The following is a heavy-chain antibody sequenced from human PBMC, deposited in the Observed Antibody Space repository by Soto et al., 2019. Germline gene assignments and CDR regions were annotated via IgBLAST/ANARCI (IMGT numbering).Heavy chain of an antibody. D-gene: IGHD3-9*01. J-gene: IGHJ4*02. V-gene: IGHV3-53*01. Sequence: VQLVESGGGLIQPGGSLRLSCAASGFTVSNNHMTWVRQAAGKGLELVSFVHGGGSTSYAGSVKGRFTTSRDNSKNTIYLQIDSLRAEDTAIYSCAGSLTTAASLDYWGRGTLVTVSS. CDR2: VHGGGST. CDR1: GFTVSNNH. CDR3: AGSLTTAASLDY.